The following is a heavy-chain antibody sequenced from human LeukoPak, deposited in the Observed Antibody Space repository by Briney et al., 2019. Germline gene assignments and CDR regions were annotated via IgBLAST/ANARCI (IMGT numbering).Heavy chain of an antibody. Sequence: GGSLRLSCAASGFTLSRYGMHWVRQAPGKGLEWVAFIRSDESHKWYADSVKGRFTISRDISKNMLYLQVNGLRTEDTALYYCAKEESTGGSFMDVWGTGTTVTVSS. CDR2: IRSDESHK. V-gene: IGHV3-30*02. CDR1: GFTLSRYG. D-gene: IGHD2-15*01. J-gene: IGHJ6*01. CDR3: AKEESTGGSFMDV.